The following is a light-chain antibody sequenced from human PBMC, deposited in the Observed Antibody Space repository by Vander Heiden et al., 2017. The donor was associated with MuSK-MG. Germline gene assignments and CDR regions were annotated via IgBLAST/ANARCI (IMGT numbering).Light chain of an antibody. CDR1: NSGSKS. V-gene: IGLV3-21*02. J-gene: IGLJ2*01. CDR3: QVWDSSSDHRVV. Sequence: SYVLTPPPSVSVAPGQTARITCGGTNSGSKSVHWYQQKPGQAPVLVVYDDSDRPPGIPERFSGSNSGNTATLTISRVEAGDEADYYCQVWDSSSDHRVVFGGGTKLTVL. CDR2: DDS.